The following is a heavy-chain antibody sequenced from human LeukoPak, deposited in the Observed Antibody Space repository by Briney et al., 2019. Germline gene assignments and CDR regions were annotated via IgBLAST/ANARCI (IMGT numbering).Heavy chain of an antibody. CDR2: ISWNSGSI. J-gene: IGHJ4*02. Sequence: PGRSLRLSCAASGFTFDDYAMHWVRQAPGKGLEWVSGISWNSGSIGYADSVKGRFTISRDNAKNSPYLQMNSLRAEDTALYYCAKDIYSSSWYYFDYWGQGTLVTVSS. D-gene: IGHD6-13*01. CDR1: GFTFDDYA. CDR3: AKDIYSSSWYYFDY. V-gene: IGHV3-9*01.